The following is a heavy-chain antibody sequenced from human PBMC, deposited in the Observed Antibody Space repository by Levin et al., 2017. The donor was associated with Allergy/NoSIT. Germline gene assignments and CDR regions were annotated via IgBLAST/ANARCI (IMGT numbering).Heavy chain of an antibody. Sequence: GESLKISCAASGFTFSSNWMSWVRQAPGKGLEWVANINEDGSEQYYVDSVKGRFTISRDNAKKSLYLQLNSLRAEDTAVYYCARAGAAGTVDYWGQGTLVTVSS. CDR1: GFTFSSNW. CDR2: INEDGSEQ. J-gene: IGHJ4*02. D-gene: IGHD6-13*01. CDR3: ARAGAAGTVDY. V-gene: IGHV3-7*04.